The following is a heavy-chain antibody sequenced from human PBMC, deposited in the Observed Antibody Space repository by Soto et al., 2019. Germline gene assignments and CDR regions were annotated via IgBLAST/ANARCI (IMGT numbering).Heavy chain of an antibody. Sequence: SETLSLTCTVSGGSITDYFWSWIRQPPGKGLEWIGYVYDTGSTNYSPSLKSRVTISLDTSKNQFYLKLRSVTAADTAVYYCARRYGASFDYWGQGTLVTVSS. V-gene: IGHV4-59*01. CDR1: GGSITDYF. J-gene: IGHJ4*02. CDR3: ARRYGASFDY. CDR2: VYDTGST. D-gene: IGHD4-17*01.